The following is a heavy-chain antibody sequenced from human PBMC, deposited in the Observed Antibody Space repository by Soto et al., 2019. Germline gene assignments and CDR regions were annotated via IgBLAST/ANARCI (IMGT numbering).Heavy chain of an antibody. D-gene: IGHD6-13*01. CDR3: ARRVVVGYSGSWYAWYFDL. CDR2: IYNSGST. CDR1: GGSISSYY. Sequence: QVQLQESGPGLVKPSETLSLTCTVSGGSISSYYWSWIRQSPGKGLEWIGYIYNSGSTNYNPSLRSRVTTSTETSKYQFALKLSAVTAADTAVYYCARRVVVGYSGSWYAWYFDLWGRGTLVTVSS. V-gene: IGHV4-59*08. J-gene: IGHJ2*01.